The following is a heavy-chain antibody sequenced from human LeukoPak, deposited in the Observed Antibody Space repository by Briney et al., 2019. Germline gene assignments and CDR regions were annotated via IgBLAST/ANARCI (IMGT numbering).Heavy chain of an antibody. V-gene: IGHV4-34*01. CDR1: GGSFSGYY. CDR3: ARGGRSLVAAQFDL. J-gene: IGHJ2*01. CDR2: INHSGST. D-gene: IGHD2-15*01. Sequence: PSETLSLTCAVYGGSFSGYYWSWIRQPPGKGLEWIEEINHSGSTNYNPSLKSRVTISVDTSKNQFSLKLSSVTAADTAVYYCARGGRSLVAAQFDLWGRGTLVTVSS.